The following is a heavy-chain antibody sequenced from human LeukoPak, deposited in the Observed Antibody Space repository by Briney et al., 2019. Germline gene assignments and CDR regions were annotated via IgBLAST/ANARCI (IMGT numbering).Heavy chain of an antibody. CDR1: GGSISSYY. D-gene: IGHD1-26*01. Sequence: SETLSLTCTVSGGSISSYYWSWIRQPPGKGLEWIGYIYYGGSTNYHPSLKSRVTISVDTSKNQFSLKLSSVTAADTAVYYCARGPYRGSYSLYYWGQGTLVTVSS. J-gene: IGHJ4*02. CDR2: IYYGGST. V-gene: IGHV4-59*01. CDR3: ARGPYRGSYSLYY.